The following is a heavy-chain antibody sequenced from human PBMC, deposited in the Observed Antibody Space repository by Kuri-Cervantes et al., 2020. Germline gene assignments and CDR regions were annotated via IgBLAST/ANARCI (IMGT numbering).Heavy chain of an antibody. D-gene: IGHD3-3*01. CDR3: ARDFGAFWGGYYSQGGDMDV. J-gene: IGHJ6*03. CDR1: DFTVSSHY. CDR2: INSDGSST. Sequence: GGSLRLSCAASDFTVSSHYMSWVRQAPGKGLEWVPRINSDGSSTSYADSVKGRCTISRDNAKNALYLQMDSLRAEDTAVYYCARDFGAFWGGYYSQGGDMDVWGKETTVTVSS. V-gene: IGHV3-74*01.